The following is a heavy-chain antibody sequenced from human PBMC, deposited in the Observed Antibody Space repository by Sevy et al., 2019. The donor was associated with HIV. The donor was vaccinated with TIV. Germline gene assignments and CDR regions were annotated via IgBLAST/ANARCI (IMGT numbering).Heavy chain of an antibody. CDR1: GFDFSIYS. J-gene: IGHJ4*02. CDR3: AREGCTKPHDY. CDR2: LSFGCGKI. V-gene: IGHV3-23*01. Sequence: GGSLRLSCAASGFDFSIYSMSWVRQAPGKGLEWVSTLSFGCGKINYADSVKGQFTISRDNSKSSVYLQMNNMRVEDTDVYYCAREGCTKPHDYWGQGTLVTVSS. D-gene: IGHD2-8*01.